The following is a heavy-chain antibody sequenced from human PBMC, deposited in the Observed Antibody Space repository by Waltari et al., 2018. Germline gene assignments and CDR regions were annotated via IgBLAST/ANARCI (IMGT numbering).Heavy chain of an antibody. V-gene: IGHV3-21*01. Sequence: EVQLVESGGGLVKPGGSLRLSCAASGFTFSSYRMNWVRQAPGKGLEWVSSISSSSSYIYYADSVKGRFTISRDNAKNSLYLQMNSLRAEDTAVYYCARGTGTPPNYFDYWGQGTLVTVSS. D-gene: IGHD1-7*01. J-gene: IGHJ4*02. CDR1: GFTFSSYR. CDR3: ARGTGTPPNYFDY. CDR2: ISSSSSYI.